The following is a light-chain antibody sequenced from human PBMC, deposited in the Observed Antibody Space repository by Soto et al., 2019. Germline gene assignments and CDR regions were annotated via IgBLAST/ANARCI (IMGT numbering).Light chain of an antibody. CDR1: QRVSTR. J-gene: IGKJ1*01. V-gene: IGKV1-5*01. CDR3: QQYQSYSET. CDR2: DAS. Sequence: DIQMTQSPSTLSASVGDRVTITCRASQRVSTRLAWYQQKPGKAPKLLIYDASSLQTGVPSRFSGSGSGAEFTLTISSLQPDDFATYYCQQYQSYSETFGHGTKVEIK.